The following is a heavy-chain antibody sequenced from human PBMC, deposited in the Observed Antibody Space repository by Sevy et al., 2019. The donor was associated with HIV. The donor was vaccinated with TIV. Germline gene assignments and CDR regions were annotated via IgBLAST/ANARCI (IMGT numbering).Heavy chain of an antibody. CDR2: IKQDGSEK. V-gene: IGHV3-7*01. D-gene: IGHD2-2*01. J-gene: IGHJ6*02. Sequence: GGSLRLSCVASGFTFSNSWMNWVRQAPGKGLEWVANIKQDGSEKYYVDFLKGRFTISRDNAKNSLYLQMNSLRAEDTAVYYCARLCTGFIYYYYYGMDVWGQGTTVTVSS. CDR3: ARLCTGFIYYYYYGMDV. CDR1: GFTFSNSW.